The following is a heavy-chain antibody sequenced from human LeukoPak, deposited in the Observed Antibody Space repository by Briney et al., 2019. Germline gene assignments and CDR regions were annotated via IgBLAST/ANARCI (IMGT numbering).Heavy chain of an antibody. CDR2: IYTSGST. CDR3: ARGPYVAGL. Sequence: PSQTLSLTCTVSGGSISSGSYYWSWIRQPAGKGLEWIGRIYTSGSTNYNPSLKSRVTISVDTSNNQFSLKLSSVTAADTAVYYCARGPYVAGLWGQGTLVTVSS. D-gene: IGHD6-19*01. J-gene: IGHJ4*02. CDR1: GGSISSGSYY. V-gene: IGHV4-61*02.